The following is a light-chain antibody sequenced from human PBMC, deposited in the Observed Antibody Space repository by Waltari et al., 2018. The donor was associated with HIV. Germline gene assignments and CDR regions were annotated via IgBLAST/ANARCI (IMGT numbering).Light chain of an antibody. CDR3: QQYYSTPWT. CDR1: QSVLSSSNNKNY. V-gene: IGKV4-1*01. J-gene: IGKJ1*01. CDR2: WAS. Sequence: DIVMPQSPDSLAVSLGERATINCKSSQSVLSSSNNKNYLAWYQQKPGQPPNVLIYWASTRESGVPDRFSGSGSGTDLTLTISSLQAEDVAVYYCQQYYSTPWTFGQGTKVESK.